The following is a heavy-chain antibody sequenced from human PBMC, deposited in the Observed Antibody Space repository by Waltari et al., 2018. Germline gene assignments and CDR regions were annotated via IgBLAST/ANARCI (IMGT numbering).Heavy chain of an antibody. D-gene: IGHD5-18*01. V-gene: IGHV4-39*07. J-gene: IGHJ4*02. CDR2: IYYSGST. CDR1: GGSIRRSSYY. CDR3: ARGSGYSYGSPRLGFDY. Sequence: QLQLQESGPGLVKPSETLSLTCTVSGGSIRRSSYYGGGIRQPPGKGLEWIGSIYYSGSTYYNPSLKSRVTISVDTSKNQFSLKLSSVTAADTAVYYCARGSGYSYGSPRLGFDYWGQGTLVTVSS.